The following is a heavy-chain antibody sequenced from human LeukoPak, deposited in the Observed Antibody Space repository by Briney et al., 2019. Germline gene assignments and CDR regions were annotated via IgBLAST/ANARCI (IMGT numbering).Heavy chain of an antibody. CDR1: GYTFTSYD. V-gene: IGHV1-8*01. D-gene: IGHD3-9*01. CDR2: MNPNSGNT. J-gene: IGHJ5*02. CDR3: ARERAEYDILRGYNWFDP. Sequence: ASVKVSCKASGYTFTSYDINWVRQATGQGLEWMGWMNPNSGNTGYAQKFQGRVTMTRNTSISTAYMELSSLRSEDTAVYYCARERAEYDILRGYNWFDPWGQGTLVTVSS.